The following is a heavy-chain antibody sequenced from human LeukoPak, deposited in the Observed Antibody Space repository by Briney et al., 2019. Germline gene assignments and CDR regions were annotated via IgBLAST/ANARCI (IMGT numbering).Heavy chain of an antibody. Sequence: GGSLRLSCAASGFPFSSYAMSWVRQAPGKGLEWVSAISGSGGSTYYADSVKGRFTISRDNSKNTLYLQMNSLRAEDTAVYYCAETVRNTHIYYFDYWGQGTLVTVSS. CDR3: AETVRNTHIYYFDY. V-gene: IGHV3-23*01. CDR2: ISGSGGST. D-gene: IGHD1-1*01. CDR1: GFPFSSYA. J-gene: IGHJ4*02.